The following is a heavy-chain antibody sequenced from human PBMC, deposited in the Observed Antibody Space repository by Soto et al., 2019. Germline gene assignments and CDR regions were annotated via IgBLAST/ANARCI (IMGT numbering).Heavy chain of an antibody. CDR1: GFTFTSYE. J-gene: IGHJ6*02. CDR3: ARESISITMLRGVITNSYSCGMDV. Sequence: PGGSLRLSCEASGFTFTSYEMHWVRQAPGKXLEWVSYITSSTTTTYYADSVKGRFTVSRDNAKNSLYLQMSSLRVEDTAVYYCARESISITMLRGVITNSYSCGMDVWGQGTTVTVSS. D-gene: IGHD3-10*01. CDR2: ITSSTTTT. V-gene: IGHV3-48*03.